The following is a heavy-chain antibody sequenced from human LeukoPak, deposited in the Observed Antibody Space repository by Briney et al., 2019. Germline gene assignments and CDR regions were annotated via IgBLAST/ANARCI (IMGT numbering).Heavy chain of an antibody. CDR3: ARDRTPRAPWLVPGVNWFHP. V-gene: IGHV3-21*01. D-gene: IGHD6-19*01. Sequence: GGSLRLSCAASPFTFSSYSMNWVRQAPGKGLEWVSSISSSISYIYYADSLKGRFTFSRDNAKNSLYLQMNSLRVEDTAVYYCARDRTPRAPWLVPGVNWFHPWAQGTLVTVSS. CDR1: PFTFSSYS. J-gene: IGHJ5*02. CDR2: ISSSISYI.